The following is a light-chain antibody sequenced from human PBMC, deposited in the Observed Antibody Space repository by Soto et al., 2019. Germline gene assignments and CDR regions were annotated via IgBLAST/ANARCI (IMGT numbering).Light chain of an antibody. CDR2: AAS. CDR1: QSVSSYY. CDR3: QQCGSSPWT. J-gene: IGKJ1*01. Sequence: LSQSPGTVSLSPGERDTLSCRASQSVSSYYLAWYQQKPGQAPRLLIYAASSRATGIPDRFSGGGSGTDFTLTISRLEPEDFAVYYCQQCGSSPWTFGQGTKVDIK. V-gene: IGKV3-20*01.